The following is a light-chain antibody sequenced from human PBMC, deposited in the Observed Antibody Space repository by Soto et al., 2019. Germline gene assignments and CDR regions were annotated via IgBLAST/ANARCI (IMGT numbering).Light chain of an antibody. CDR1: QSVLYSSNNKNY. J-gene: IGKJ4*01. CDR3: QQYYSTPPVT. Sequence: DIVMTQSPDSLAVSLGERATINCKSSQSVLYSSNNKNYLAWYQQKPGQPPKLLIYWASTRESGVPDRFSGSGSGTDFTLTISSLQAEDVAVYYCQQYYSTPPVTFDGGTKVDIK. V-gene: IGKV4-1*01. CDR2: WAS.